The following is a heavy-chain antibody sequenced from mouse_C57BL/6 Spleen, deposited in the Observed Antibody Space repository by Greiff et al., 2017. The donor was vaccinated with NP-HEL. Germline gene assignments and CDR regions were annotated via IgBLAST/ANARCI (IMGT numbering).Heavy chain of an antibody. D-gene: IGHD1-1*01. V-gene: IGHV1-22*01. Sequence: VQLKQSGPELVKPGASVKMSCKASGYTFTDYNMHWVKQSHGKSLEWIGYINPNNGGTSYNQKFKGKATLTVNKSSSTAYMELRSLTSEDSAVYYCARRDYYGSSPYWYFDVWGTGTTVTVSS. CDR1: GYTFTDYN. CDR2: INPNNGGT. CDR3: ARRDYYGSSPYWYFDV. J-gene: IGHJ1*03.